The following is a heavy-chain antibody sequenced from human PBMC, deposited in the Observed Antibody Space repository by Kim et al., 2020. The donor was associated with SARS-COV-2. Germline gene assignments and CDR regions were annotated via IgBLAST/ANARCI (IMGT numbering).Heavy chain of an antibody. J-gene: IGHJ6*02. V-gene: IGHV3-43*01. Sequence: GGSLRLSCAASGFTFDVYTMHWVRQAPGKGLQWVSLISWDGVGTYYADSVKGRFTISRDNRKNSLYLQMNSLRTEDTALYYCAKDWSTGWGPRNPKPWYYYGMDVWGQGTTVTVSS. CDR3: AKDWSTGWGPRNPKPWYYYGMDV. CDR1: GFTFDVYT. D-gene: IGHD2-8*02. CDR2: ISWDGVGT.